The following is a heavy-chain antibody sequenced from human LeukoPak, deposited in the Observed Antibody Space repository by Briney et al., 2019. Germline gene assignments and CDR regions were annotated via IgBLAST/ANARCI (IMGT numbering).Heavy chain of an antibody. CDR3: ARLRGHCRGGTCYSSYYYYIDV. CDR1: GDSISSSSFY. J-gene: IGHJ6*03. V-gene: IGHV4-39*01. Sequence: SETLSLTCTVSGDSISSSSFYWGWIRQPPGKGLEWIGSIFYGGSAYYNPSLKTRVTLSVDTSKNQFSLKLSSVTAADTAVYYCARLRGHCRGGTCYSSYYYYIDVWGKGTTVTVSS. D-gene: IGHD2-15*01. CDR2: IFYGGSA.